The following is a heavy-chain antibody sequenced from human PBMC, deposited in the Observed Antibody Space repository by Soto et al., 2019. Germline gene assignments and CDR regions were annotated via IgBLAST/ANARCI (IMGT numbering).Heavy chain of an antibody. CDR1: VYTFTSYD. J-gene: IGHJ6*02. Sequence: XSVKVSCKASVYTFTSYDINWVRQATGQGLEWMGWMNPNSGNTGYAQKFQGRVTMTRNTSISTAYMELSSLRSEDTAVYYCARVSTAMVLYYHYYYGMDVWGQGTTVTVSS. CDR2: MNPNSGNT. V-gene: IGHV1-8*01. D-gene: IGHD5-18*01. CDR3: ARVSTAMVLYYHYYYGMDV.